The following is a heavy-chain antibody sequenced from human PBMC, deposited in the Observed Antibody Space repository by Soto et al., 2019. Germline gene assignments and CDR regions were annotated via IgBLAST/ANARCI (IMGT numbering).Heavy chain of an antibody. CDR2: ISYDGSNK. V-gene: IGHV3-30-3*01. J-gene: IGHJ4*02. CDR3: ASSEGITIFGVVITSSGTDY. Sequence: LRLSCAASGFTFSSYAMHWVRQAPGKGLEWVAVISYDGSNKYYADSVKGRFTISRDNSKNTLYLQMNSLRAEDTAVYYCASSEGITIFGVVITSSGTDYWGQGTLVTVSS. D-gene: IGHD3-3*01. CDR1: GFTFSSYA.